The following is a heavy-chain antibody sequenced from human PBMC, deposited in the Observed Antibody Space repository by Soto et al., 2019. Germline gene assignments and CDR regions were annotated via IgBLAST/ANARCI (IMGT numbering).Heavy chain of an antibody. J-gene: IGHJ5*02. Sequence: PEALSLTCACYGKSFSCCYLISLRLPPGKGLEWIGEINHSGSAHYNPSLKSRVTMSVDTSKNNFSLRLTSVTAADTAVYYCARVTIFEYWFDPWGQGILVT. CDR2: INHSGSA. D-gene: IGHD3-3*01. V-gene: IGHV4-34*01. CDR1: GKSFSCCY. CDR3: ARVTIFEYWFDP.